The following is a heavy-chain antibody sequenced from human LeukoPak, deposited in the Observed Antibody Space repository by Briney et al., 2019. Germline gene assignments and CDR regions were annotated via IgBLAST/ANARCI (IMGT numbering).Heavy chain of an antibody. CDR1: GGSFSGYY. CDR2: INHSGST. V-gene: IGHV4-34*01. CDR3: ARASIAAAAAFDI. Sequence: SETLSLTCAVYGGSFSGYYWSWIRQPPGKGLEWIGEINHSGSTNYNPSLKSRVTISVDTSKNQFSLKLSSVTAADTAMYYCARASIAAAAAFDIWGQGTMVTVSS. D-gene: IGHD6-13*01. J-gene: IGHJ3*02.